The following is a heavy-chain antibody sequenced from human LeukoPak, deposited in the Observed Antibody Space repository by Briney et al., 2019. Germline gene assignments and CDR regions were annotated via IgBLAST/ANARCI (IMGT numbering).Heavy chain of an antibody. CDR3: ARGNDIFDV. D-gene: IGHD3-9*01. Sequence: PGRALRLSCAASGFTFSSYSMNWVRQAPGKGLEWVSYISSSSSTIYYADSVKGRFTISRDNAKNSLYLQMNSLRAEDTAVYYCARGNDIFDVWGQGTMVTVSS. V-gene: IGHV3-48*01. CDR1: GFTFSSYS. CDR2: ISSSSSTI. J-gene: IGHJ3*01.